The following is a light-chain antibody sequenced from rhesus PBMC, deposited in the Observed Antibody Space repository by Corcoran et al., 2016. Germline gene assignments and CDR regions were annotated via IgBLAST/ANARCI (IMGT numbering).Light chain of an antibody. J-gene: IGKJ2*01. CDR1: QSVCSY. V-gene: IGKV3S9*01. Sequence: EIVMTQSPATLSLSPGERATLSCRASQSVCSYVAWYQQKPEQAPRLLIYGASSRATGLPVRFSASGSGTDFTLIISSLEPEDVGVYYCQQYNNWNSFGQGTKVEIK. CDR3: QQYNNWNS. CDR2: GAS.